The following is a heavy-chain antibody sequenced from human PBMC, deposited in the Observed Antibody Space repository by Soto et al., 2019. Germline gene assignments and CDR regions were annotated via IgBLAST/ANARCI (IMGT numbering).Heavy chain of an antibody. CDR1: GASITSYY. J-gene: IGHJ4*02. D-gene: IGHD5-12*01. Sequence: KASETLSLTCSVSGASITSYYWSWIRQPPGKGLEWIGYIYHSGSTNYNPSLKSRVTISVDTSKNQFSLKLSSVTAADTAVYYCARVDMVAYYFDYWGQGTLVTVSS. CDR3: ARVDMVAYYFDY. CDR2: IYHSGST. V-gene: IGHV4-59*01.